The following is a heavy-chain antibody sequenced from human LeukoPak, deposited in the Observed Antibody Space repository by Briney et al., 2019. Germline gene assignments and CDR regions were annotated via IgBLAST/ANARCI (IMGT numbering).Heavy chain of an antibody. J-gene: IGHJ4*02. D-gene: IGHD6-13*01. V-gene: IGHV3-21*01. CDR3: ARGGIYSQGFDY. CDR2: ISTTSDYI. Sequence: KAGGSLRLSCAASGFTFSSYSMNWVRQAPGKGLEWVSSISTTSDYIYYAGSLKGRLTISRDNAKNSLYLQMNSLRAEDTAVYYCARGGIYSQGFDYWGQGTLVTVSS. CDR1: GFTFSSYS.